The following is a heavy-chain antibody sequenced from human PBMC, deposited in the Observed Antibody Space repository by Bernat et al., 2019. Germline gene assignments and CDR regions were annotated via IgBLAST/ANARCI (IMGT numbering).Heavy chain of an antibody. Sequence: QVQLVQSGGEVKKPGASVKVSCNTSGYTFTNYGISWVRQAPGQGLEWMGWISGWISGYSGNANYAQKFQGRVNMTTDTSTSTAYMELRSLTSDDTAVYYGARSEKYLGVEHFQHWGQGTLVTVSS. D-gene: IGHD3-16*01. CDR2: ISGYSGNA. J-gene: IGHJ1*01. CDR1: GYTFTNYG. CDR3: ARSEKYLGVEHFQH. V-gene: IGHV1-18*04.